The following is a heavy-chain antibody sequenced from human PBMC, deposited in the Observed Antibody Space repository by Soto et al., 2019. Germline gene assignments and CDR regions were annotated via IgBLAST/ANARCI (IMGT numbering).Heavy chain of an antibody. V-gene: IGHV5-10-1*01. D-gene: IGHD3-3*01. CDR3: ARWGITIFGVVPRSFDS. Sequence: PGDSLKISCKGSGYSFTSYWISWVRQMPGKGLEWMGRIDPSDSYTNYSPSFQGHVTISADKSISTAYLQWSSLKASDTAMYYCARWGITIFGVVPRSFDSWGQGTLVTVSS. CDR2: IDPSDSYT. CDR1: GYSFTSYW. J-gene: IGHJ5*01.